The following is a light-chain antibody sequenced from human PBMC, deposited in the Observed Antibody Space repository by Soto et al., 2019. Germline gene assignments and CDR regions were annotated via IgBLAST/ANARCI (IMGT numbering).Light chain of an antibody. CDR2: YDN. J-gene: IGLJ2*01. CDR3: QVWDSSSDLRGV. V-gene: IGLV3-21*04. Sequence: SYELTQPPSVSVAPGKTARITCGGNNIGSKSVHWYQQKPGQAPVLVIYYDNYRPSGIPERFSGSNSGNTATLTISRVEAGDEADYYCQVWDSSSDLRGVFGGGTQLTVL. CDR1: NIGSKS.